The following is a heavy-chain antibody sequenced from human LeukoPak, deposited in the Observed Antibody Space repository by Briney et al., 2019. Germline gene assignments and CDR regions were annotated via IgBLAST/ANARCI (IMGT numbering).Heavy chain of an antibody. CDR3: ARDPHYYDNQAAFDI. V-gene: IGHV1-46*01. Sequence: ASVKVPCKASGYTFTSYYMHWVRQAPGQGLEWMGIINPSGGSTSYAQKFQGRVTMTRDMSTSTVYMELSSLRSEDTAVYYCARDPHYYDNQAAFDIWGQGTMVTVSS. D-gene: IGHD3-22*01. CDR2: INPSGGST. CDR1: GYTFTSYY. J-gene: IGHJ3*02.